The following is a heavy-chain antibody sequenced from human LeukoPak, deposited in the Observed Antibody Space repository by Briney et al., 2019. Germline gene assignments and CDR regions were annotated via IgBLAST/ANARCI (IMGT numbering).Heavy chain of an antibody. CDR1: GFTFSSYS. D-gene: IGHD4-17*01. CDR3: ARDAVFTPYGPVYYYYGMDV. J-gene: IGHJ6*02. V-gene: IGHV3-21*01. CDR2: ISSSSYI. Sequence: GGSLRLSCAASGFTFSSYSMNWVRQAPGKGLEWVSSISSSSYIYYADSVKGRFTISRDNAKNSLYLQMNSLRAEDTAVYYCARDAVFTPYGPVYYYYGMDVWGQGTTVTVSS.